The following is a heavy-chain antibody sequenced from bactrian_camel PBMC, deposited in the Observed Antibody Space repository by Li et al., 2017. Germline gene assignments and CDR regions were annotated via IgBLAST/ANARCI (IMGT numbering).Heavy chain of an antibody. V-gene: IGHV3S40*01. CDR2: ISSSSFNT. CDR3: VTALIEAVTSADFQY. Sequence: VQLVESGGGSVQTGGSLRPSCTASEFTFDGANIGWFRQAPGKGLEWVAVISSSSFNTYFADSMKGRFTISRDNNKNTLYLQMNSLKSEDTALYYCVTALIEAVTSADFQYWGQGTQVTVS. D-gene: IGHD1*01. J-gene: IGHJ4*01. CDR1: EFTFDGAN.